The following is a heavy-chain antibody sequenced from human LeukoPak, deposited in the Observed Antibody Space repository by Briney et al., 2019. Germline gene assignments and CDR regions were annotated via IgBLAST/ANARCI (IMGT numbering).Heavy chain of an antibody. CDR3: ARAMAYCGDDCYERGYYFDY. V-gene: IGHV3-23*01. Sequence: PGASLRLSCAASGFTFSDYAMNRVRQAPRKGPEWLSSLGGNNIHTKSADFVKGRFTISRDNSKNMLYLQMNSLRAEDTAVYYCARAMAYCGDDCYERGYYFDYWGQGTQVTVSS. CDR2: LGGNNIHT. D-gene: IGHD2-21*02. J-gene: IGHJ4*02. CDR1: GFTFSDYA.